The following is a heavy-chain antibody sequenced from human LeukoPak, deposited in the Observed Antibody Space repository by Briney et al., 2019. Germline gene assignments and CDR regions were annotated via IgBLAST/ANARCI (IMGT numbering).Heavy chain of an antibody. CDR3: ARPYYYDSRIDP. CDR2: IYYSGST. CDR1: GGSISSGDYY. J-gene: IGHJ5*02. V-gene: IGHV4-30-4*01. D-gene: IGHD3-22*01. Sequence: SETLSLTCTVSGGSISSGDYYWSWIRQPPGKGLEWIGYIYYSGSTYYNPSLKSRVTISVDTSKNQLSLKLTSVTAADTAVYYCARPYYYDSRIDPWGQGPLVTVSS.